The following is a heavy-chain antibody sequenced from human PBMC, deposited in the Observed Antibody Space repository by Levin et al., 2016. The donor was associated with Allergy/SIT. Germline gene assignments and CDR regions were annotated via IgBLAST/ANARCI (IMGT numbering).Heavy chain of an antibody. CDR3: ARDALGGGNWFDF. V-gene: IGHV3-11*01. CDR2: VSSTGSAI. J-gene: IGHJ5*01. Sequence: GESLKISCVASGFTFSDYYMYWIRQAPGKGLEWISFVSSTGSAIDYADSVKGRFTVSRDNAKNSLFLQMKSLRVDDTAVYYCARDALGGGNWFDFWGQGALVTVSS. D-gene: IGHD3-16*01. CDR1: GFTFSDYY.